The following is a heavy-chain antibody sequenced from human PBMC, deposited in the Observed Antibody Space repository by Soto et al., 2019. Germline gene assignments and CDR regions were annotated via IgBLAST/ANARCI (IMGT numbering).Heavy chain of an antibody. V-gene: IGHV1-18*01. CDR1: GYTFTSYG. J-gene: IGHJ3*02. Sequence: ASVQVSCKASGYTFTSYGISWVRQAPGQGLEWMGWISAYNGNTNYAQKLQGRVTMTTDTSTSTAYMELRSLRSDDTAVYYCATSSLITMIVEAPDAFDIWAQGTMVTGSS. CDR2: ISAYNGNT. D-gene: IGHD3-22*01. CDR3: ATSSLITMIVEAPDAFDI.